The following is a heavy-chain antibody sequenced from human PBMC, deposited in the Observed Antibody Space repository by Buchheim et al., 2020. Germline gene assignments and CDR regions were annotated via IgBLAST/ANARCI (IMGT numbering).Heavy chain of an antibody. D-gene: IGHD5-18*01. CDR3: AGGYSYGPSLVY. CDR1: GFTFSSYG. V-gene: IGHV3-30*03. J-gene: IGHJ4*02. CDR2: ISYDGSNK. Sequence: QVQLVESGGGVVQPGRSLRLSCAASGFTFSSYGMHWVRQAPGKGLEWVAVISYDGSNKYYADSVKGRFTISRDNSKNTLYLQMNSLGAEDTAVYYCAGGYSYGPSLVYWGQGTL.